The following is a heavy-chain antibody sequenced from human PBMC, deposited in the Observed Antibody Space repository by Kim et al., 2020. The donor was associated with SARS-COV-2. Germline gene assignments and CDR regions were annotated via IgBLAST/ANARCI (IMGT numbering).Heavy chain of an antibody. D-gene: IGHD7-27*01. J-gene: IGHJ4*02. V-gene: IGHV3-30*14. Sequence: GNNEYYSDPMRGRFPISRDNSQYILYLQMNSLSADDTAMYYCASLTEAYDYWGQGTLVTVSS. CDR3: ASLTEAYDY. CDR2: GNNE.